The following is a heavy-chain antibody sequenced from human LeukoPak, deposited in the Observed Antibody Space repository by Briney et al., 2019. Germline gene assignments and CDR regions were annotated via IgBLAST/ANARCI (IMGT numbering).Heavy chain of an antibody. Sequence: ASVKVSCKASGYTFTGYYMHWVRQAPGRGLEWMGWINPNSGGTNYAQKFQGRVTMTRDTSISTAYMELSRLRSDDTAVYYCARVRSRSWPIWGQGTLVTVSS. D-gene: IGHD6-13*01. CDR3: ARVRSRSWPI. CDR2: INPNSGGT. CDR1: GYTFTGYY. J-gene: IGHJ4*02. V-gene: IGHV1-2*02.